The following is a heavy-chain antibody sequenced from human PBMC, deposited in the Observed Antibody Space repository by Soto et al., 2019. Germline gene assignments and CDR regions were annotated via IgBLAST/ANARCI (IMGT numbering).Heavy chain of an antibody. J-gene: IGHJ6*02. CDR1: GFTFSSYG. V-gene: IGHV3-30*18. CDR2: ISYDGSNK. Sequence: QVQLVESGGGVVQPGRSLRLSCAASGFTFSSYGMHWVRQAPGKGLEWVAVISYDGSNKYYADSVKGRFTISRDNSKNTLYLQMNSLRAEDTAVYYCAKDAYSSGWYVSLWVYYYYGMDVWGQGTTVTVSS. CDR3: AKDAYSSGWYVSLWVYYYYGMDV. D-gene: IGHD6-19*01.